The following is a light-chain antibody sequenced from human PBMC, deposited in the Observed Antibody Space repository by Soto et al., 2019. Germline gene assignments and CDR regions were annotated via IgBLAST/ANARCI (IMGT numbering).Light chain of an antibody. CDR3: QQYISYSS. Sequence: DIQMTQSPSTLSASVGDRVTITCRASQSISNWLAWYQQKPGKAPKLLIYKASSLESGVPSRFSGSGSGTDFTLTISSLQPDDFATYYCQQYISYSSFGQGTKLEIK. V-gene: IGKV1-5*03. CDR1: QSISNW. J-gene: IGKJ2*01. CDR2: KAS.